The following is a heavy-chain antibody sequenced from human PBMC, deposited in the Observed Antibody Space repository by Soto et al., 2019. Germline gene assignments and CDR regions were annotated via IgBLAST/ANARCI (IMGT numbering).Heavy chain of an antibody. V-gene: IGHV4-39*01. D-gene: IGHD3-16*02. CDR1: GGSISSSSYY. Sequence: SETLSLTCTVSGGSISSSSYYWGWIRQPPGKGLEWIGKIYHSGSTNYNPSLKSRVTISVDTSKNQFSLKLSSVTAADTAVYYCARQSYTWNFHYWGQGTLVTVSS. J-gene: IGHJ4*02. CDR3: ARQSYTWNFHY. CDR2: IYHSGST.